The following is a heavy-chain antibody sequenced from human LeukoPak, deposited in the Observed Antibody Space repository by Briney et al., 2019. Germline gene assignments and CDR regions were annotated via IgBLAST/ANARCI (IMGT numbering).Heavy chain of an antibody. CDR2: RSGSGSNT. J-gene: IGHJ6*02. V-gene: IGHV3-23*01. CDR1: GFPFSCYA. Sequence: GGSLRLPRAPSGFPFSCYAMRCVRQAPGRGLEWVSARSGSGSNTYYAVSVKGRFTISGDNSKITLYLKMNSVRAEDTAVYYCAKDNGRYGMDVWGQGTTVTVSS. D-gene: IGHD4-17*01. CDR3: AKDNGRYGMDV.